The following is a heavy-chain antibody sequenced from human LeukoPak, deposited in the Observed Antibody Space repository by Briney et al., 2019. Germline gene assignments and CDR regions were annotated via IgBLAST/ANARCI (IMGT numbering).Heavy chain of an antibody. CDR3: AKTAGIAAAADFDY. D-gene: IGHD6-13*01. Sequence: GGSLRLSCAASGFTFSNYGMSGVRQAPGRGLEGVSSMRGRGDSTYYADSVKGRFTISRDNSKNTLYLQMSSLRAEDTAVYYCAKTAGIAAAADFDYWGQGTLVTVSS. CDR2: MRGRGDST. V-gene: IGHV3-23*01. J-gene: IGHJ4*02. CDR1: GFTFSNYG.